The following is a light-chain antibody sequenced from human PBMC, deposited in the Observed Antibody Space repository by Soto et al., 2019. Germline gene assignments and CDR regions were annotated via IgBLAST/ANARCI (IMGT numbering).Light chain of an antibody. Sequence: EIVMTQSRATLSVSPGERATLSCRASQSISSNLAWYQQKPGQAPRLLMFRTSSRATGFPARFSGSGSGTEFNLTISSPPSEDFGVYYCQQYNNWPRATFGGGTKVEIK. CDR1: QSISSN. CDR2: RTS. V-gene: IGKV3-15*01. J-gene: IGKJ4*01. CDR3: QQYNNWPRAT.